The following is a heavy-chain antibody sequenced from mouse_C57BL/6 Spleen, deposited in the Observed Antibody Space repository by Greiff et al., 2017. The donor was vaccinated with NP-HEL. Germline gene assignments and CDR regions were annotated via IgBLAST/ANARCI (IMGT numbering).Heavy chain of an antibody. J-gene: IGHJ1*03. V-gene: IGHV5-17*01. CDR2: ISSGSSTI. CDR1: GFTFSDYG. Sequence: EVKLMESGGGLVKPGGSLKLSCAASGFTFSDYGMHWVRQAPEKGLEWVAYISSGSSTIYYADTVKGRFTISRDNAKNTLFLQMTSLRSEDTAMYYCARGGGSSPYWYFDVWGTGTTVTVSS. D-gene: IGHD1-1*01. CDR3: ARGGGSSPYWYFDV.